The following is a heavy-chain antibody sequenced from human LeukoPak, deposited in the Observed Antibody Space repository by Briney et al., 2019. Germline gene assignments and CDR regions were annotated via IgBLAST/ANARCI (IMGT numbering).Heavy chain of an antibody. CDR2: IDPSDSNA. J-gene: IGHJ6*04. CDR1: GYSFTNYW. CDR3: ARSDGMDV. V-gene: IGHV5-10-1*01. Sequence: GESLKISCKGSGYSFTNYWISWVRQMPGKGLEWMGRIDPSDSNANYSPSFQGHVTVSVDKSISTAYLQWSSLKASDTAMYYCARSDGMDVWGKGTTVTVSS.